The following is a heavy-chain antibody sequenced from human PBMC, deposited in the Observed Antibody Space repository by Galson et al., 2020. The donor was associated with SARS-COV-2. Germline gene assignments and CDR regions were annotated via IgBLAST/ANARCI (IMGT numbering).Heavy chain of an antibody. V-gene: IGHV3-23*01. Sequence: GESLKISCAASGFTFSSYAMSWVRQAPGKGLEWVSAISGSGGSTYYADSVKGRFTISRDNSKNTLYLQMNSLRAEDTAVYYCANHYCGGDCSYYYYGMDVWGQGTTVTVSS. D-gene: IGHD2-21*02. CDR2: ISGSGGST. CDR3: ANHYCGGDCSYYYYGMDV. CDR1: GFTFSSYA. J-gene: IGHJ6*02.